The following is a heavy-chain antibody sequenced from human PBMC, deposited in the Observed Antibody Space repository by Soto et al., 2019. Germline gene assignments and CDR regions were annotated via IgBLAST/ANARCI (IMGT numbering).Heavy chain of an antibody. CDR2: IIPIVGTA. CDR1: GGTFSSYA. J-gene: IGHJ4*02. CDR3: STLAARRDFDY. D-gene: IGHD6-6*01. V-gene: IGHV1-69*01. Sequence: QVQLVQSGAEVKMPGSSVKVSCKASGGTFSSYAISWVRQAPGQGLEWMGGIIPIVGTANYAQKFQGRVTITADESTSTAYMELSSLRSEDTAVYSCSTLAARRDFDYWGQGTLVTVSS.